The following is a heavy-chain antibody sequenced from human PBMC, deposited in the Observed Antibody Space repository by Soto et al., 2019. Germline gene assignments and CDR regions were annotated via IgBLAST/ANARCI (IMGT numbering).Heavy chain of an antibody. D-gene: IGHD3-9*01. J-gene: IGHJ4*02. Sequence: PSETLSLTCAVYGGSFSSNYWSLLRHPPGKGLEWIGDINYSGSTNYNPSLKSRVTISVDTSKNQFSLKLSSVTAADTAVYYCARLTTLDYDILTQAVLDYWGQGTLVTVSS. CDR3: ARLTTLDYDILTQAVLDY. CDR2: INYSGST. V-gene: IGHV4-34*01. CDR1: GGSFSSNY.